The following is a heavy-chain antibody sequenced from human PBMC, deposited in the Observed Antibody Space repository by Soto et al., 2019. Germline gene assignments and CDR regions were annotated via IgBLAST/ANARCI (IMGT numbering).Heavy chain of an antibody. CDR1: GGSFSGYY. D-gene: IGHD1-26*01. Sequence: SETLSLTCAVYGGSFSGYYLSWIRQPPGKGLEWIGEINHSGSTNYNPSLKSRVTISVDTSKNLFSLKLSFVTAADTAVYYCARDQNGSPHFDYWGQGTLVTVSS. CDR3: ARDQNGSPHFDY. V-gene: IGHV4-34*01. J-gene: IGHJ4*02. CDR2: INHSGST.